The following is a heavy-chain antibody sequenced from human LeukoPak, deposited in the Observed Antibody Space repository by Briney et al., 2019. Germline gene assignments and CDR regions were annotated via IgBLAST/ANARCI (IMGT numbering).Heavy chain of an antibody. V-gene: IGHV3-15*01. CDR1: GFTFSDAW. D-gene: IGHD4-17*01. J-gene: IGHJ4*02. CDR3: TRDYGVLFDY. CDR2: IKSKIDGGTA. Sequence: GGSLILSCAASGFTFSDAWMTWVRQAPGKGLEWVGRIKSKIDGGTADYAAPVQGRFTISRDDSKDTIFLQMSSLKTEDTAVYYCTRDYGVLFDYWGQGTLVTVSS.